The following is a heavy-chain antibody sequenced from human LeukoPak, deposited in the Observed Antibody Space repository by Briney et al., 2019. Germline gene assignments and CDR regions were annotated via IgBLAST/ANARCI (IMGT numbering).Heavy chain of an antibody. J-gene: IGHJ4*02. Sequence: GGSLRLSCAASGFTFSSYGMHWVRQAPGKGLEWVAVISYDGSNKYYADSVKGRLTISRDNSKNTLYLQMNSLRAEDTAVYYCAKGQSYYYDSSGYYWDIDYWGQGTLVTVSS. V-gene: IGHV3-30*18. D-gene: IGHD3-22*01. CDR2: ISYDGSNK. CDR3: AKGQSYYYDSSGYYWDIDY. CDR1: GFTFSSYG.